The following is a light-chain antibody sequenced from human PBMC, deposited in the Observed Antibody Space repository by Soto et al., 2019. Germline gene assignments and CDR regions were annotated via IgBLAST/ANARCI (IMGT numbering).Light chain of an antibody. J-gene: IGKJ4*01. Sequence: DIQMTQSPSSLSASVGDRVTITCRASQSISSYLNWYQQKPGKAPKLLIYAASSLQSGVPSRFSGSGSGTDFTLTISSLQPEDFATYYCQHSYSTPHTLGGGTKVEIK. CDR3: QHSYSTPHT. V-gene: IGKV1-39*01. CDR1: QSISSY. CDR2: AAS.